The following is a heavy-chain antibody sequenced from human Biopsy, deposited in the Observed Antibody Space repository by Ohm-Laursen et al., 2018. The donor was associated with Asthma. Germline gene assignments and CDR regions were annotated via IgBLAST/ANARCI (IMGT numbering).Heavy chain of an antibody. CDR1: GDAMSTSGSY. CDR2: IYYSGRT. CDR3: ARAVSSSSYWYFDL. J-gene: IGHJ2*01. Sequence: GTLSLTWIVSGDAMSTSGSYWGWIRQSPGKGLEWIGSIYYSGRTYYNPSLESRVTISADTSRNHFSLKVTSVTAADTAVYYCARAVSSSSYWYFDLWGRGDLVTVSS. V-gene: IGHV4-39*02. D-gene: IGHD6-6*01.